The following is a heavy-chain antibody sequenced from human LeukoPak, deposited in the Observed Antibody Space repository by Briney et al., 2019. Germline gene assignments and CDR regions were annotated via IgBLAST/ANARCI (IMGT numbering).Heavy chain of an antibody. CDR1: GFTFDDYA. V-gene: IGHV3-9*01. D-gene: IGHD6-13*01. J-gene: IGHJ4*02. CDR3: AKDIRDGYSSSWYYFDY. CDR2: ISWNSGSI. Sequence: QPGGSLRLSCAASGFTFDDYAMHWVRQAPGKGLEWVSGISWNSGSIGYADSVKGRFTISRDNAKNSQYLQMNSLRAEDTALYYCAKDIRDGYSSSWYYFDYWGQGTLVTVSS.